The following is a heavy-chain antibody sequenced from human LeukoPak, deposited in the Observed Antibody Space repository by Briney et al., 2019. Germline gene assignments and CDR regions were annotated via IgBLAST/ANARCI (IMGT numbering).Heavy chain of an antibody. J-gene: IGHJ5*02. CDR1: GFTFSSYW. D-gene: IGHD1-26*01. Sequence: GGSLRLSCAASGFTFSSYWMTWVRQAPGKGLEWVANIKQDGSEEYYMDSAKGRFTISRDNAKNSLYLQMNSLRAEDTAVYYCAREWESDLWGQGTLVTVSS. CDR2: IKQDGSEE. CDR3: AREWESDL. V-gene: IGHV3-7*01.